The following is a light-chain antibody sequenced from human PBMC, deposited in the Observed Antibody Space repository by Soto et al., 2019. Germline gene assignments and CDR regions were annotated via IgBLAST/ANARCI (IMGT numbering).Light chain of an antibody. CDR2: LNN. CDR3: SSSAGIYHYLV. V-gene: IGLV1-44*01. CDR1: SSNIGRNT. Sequence: QPVLTQPPSASGTPGQRVTISCSGRSSNIGRNTVNWYQHLPGTAPRLLIYLNNLRPSGVPDRFSGSKSGYTASLTVSGLQTEDEAFYYCSSSAGIYHYLVFGGGTKLTVL. J-gene: IGLJ3*02.